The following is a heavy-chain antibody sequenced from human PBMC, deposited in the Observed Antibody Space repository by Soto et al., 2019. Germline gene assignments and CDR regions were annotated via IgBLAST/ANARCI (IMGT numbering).Heavy chain of an antibody. CDR3: ARAPAQPQPYGMDV. D-gene: IGHD2-15*01. Sequence: GGSLRLSCTASGFTFSDYTMNWVRQAPGKGLQWVXSXSXXXSXIXXXDXXXXRFTISRDNSKNTLYLQMKSLRAEDTAVYYCARAPAQPQPYGMDVWGQGTTVTVSS. J-gene: IGHJ6*02. CDR2: XSXXXSXI. CDR1: GFTFSDYT. V-gene: IGHV3-21*04.